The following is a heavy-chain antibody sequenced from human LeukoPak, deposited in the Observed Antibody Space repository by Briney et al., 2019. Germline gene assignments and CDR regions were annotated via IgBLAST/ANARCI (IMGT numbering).Heavy chain of an antibody. Sequence: GGSLRLSCAASGFTFSSYEMNWVRQAPGRGLEWVSYISSSGSSIYYVDSVKGRFIISRDNAKNSLFLQMNSLRTEDTAVYYCARRGYYDTSGYLFDDWGQGTLVTVSS. CDR1: GFTFSSYE. CDR2: ISSSGSSI. D-gene: IGHD3-22*01. CDR3: ARRGYYDTSGYLFDD. V-gene: IGHV3-48*03. J-gene: IGHJ4*02.